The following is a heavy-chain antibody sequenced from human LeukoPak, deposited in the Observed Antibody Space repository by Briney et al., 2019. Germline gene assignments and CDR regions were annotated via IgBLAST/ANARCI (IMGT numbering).Heavy chain of an antibody. D-gene: IGHD6-13*01. CDR2: MNPNSGNT. CDR3: SRLSRSFAFDI. Sequence: GASVKVSCKASGYTFTSYDINWVRQATGQGLEWMGWMNPNSGNTGYAQKFQGRVTITRNTSISTAYMELSSLRSEDTAVYYCSRLSRSFAFDIWGQGTIDTVSS. CDR1: GYTFTSYD. J-gene: IGHJ3*02. V-gene: IGHV1-8*03.